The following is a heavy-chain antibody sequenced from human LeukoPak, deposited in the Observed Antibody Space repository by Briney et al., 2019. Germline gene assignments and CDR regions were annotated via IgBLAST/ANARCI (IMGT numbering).Heavy chain of an antibody. J-gene: IGHJ4*02. CDR1: GASISSTY. Sequence: SETLSLTCTVSGASISSTYRWSWVRRTAGKGLEWVGRIFASGATNYNPSLVHRVALSVDTANNQFSLKLNSVTVADTAIYYCTRGTLETTAGYEWGQGILVTVSS. CDR2: IFASGAT. V-gene: IGHV4-4*07. D-gene: IGHD1-1*01. CDR3: TRGTLETTAGYE.